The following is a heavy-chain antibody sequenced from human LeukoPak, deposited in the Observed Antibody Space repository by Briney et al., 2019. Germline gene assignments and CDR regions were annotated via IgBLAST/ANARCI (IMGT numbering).Heavy chain of an antibody. CDR3: ARVGGSYSTVIGY. D-gene: IGHD1-26*01. CDR2: ISYSRGT. V-gene: IGHV4-59*01. J-gene: IGHJ1*01. Sequence: SETLSLTCTVSGVSISSYYWNWVRQSPGKGLEFICHISYSRGTHHNSSLTRRVTISVDTSKNQFSLKLSSVTAADTAVYYCARVGGSYSTVIGYWGQGIPVTVSS. CDR1: GVSISSYY.